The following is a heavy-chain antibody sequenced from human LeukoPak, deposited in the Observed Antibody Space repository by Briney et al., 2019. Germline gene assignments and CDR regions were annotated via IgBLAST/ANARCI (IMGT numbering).Heavy chain of an antibody. Sequence: PSETLSLTCTVSGGSISSYYWSWIRQPAGKGLEWIGRIYTSGSTNYNPPLKSRVTMSVDTSKNQFSLKLSSVTAADTAVYYCARQKVGATTHFFDYWGQGTLVTVSS. J-gene: IGHJ4*02. V-gene: IGHV4-4*07. CDR3: ARQKVGATTHFFDY. CDR1: GGSISSYY. CDR2: IYTSGST. D-gene: IGHD1-26*01.